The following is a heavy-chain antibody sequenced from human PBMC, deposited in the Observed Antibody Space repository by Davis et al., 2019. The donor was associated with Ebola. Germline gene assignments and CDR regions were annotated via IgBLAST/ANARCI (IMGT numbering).Heavy chain of an antibody. CDR2: IYYSGST. D-gene: IGHD6-19*01. Sequence: PSETLSLTCTVSGGSISSYYWSWIRQPPGKGLEWIGYIYYSGSTNYNPSLKSRVTISVDTSKNQFSLKLSSVTAADTAVYSCAGDLGYSSGWTGWFDPGGQGTLVTVAS. J-gene: IGHJ5*02. CDR3: AGDLGYSSGWTGWFDP. CDR1: GGSISSYY. V-gene: IGHV4-59*01.